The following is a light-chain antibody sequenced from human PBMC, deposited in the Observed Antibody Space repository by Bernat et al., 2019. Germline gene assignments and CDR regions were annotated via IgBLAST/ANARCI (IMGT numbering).Light chain of an antibody. CDR3: KSYDILNQV. CDR2: KDN. CDR1: GGSITTNY. Sequence: NFILTQPHSVSESPGKTVTISCTRSGGSITTNYVQWYQQRPGSSSTSVIYKDNQRSSGVPDRFSGSIDGTSNSAFLTISGLKTEEEAEYCCKSYDILNQVFGGGTKLTVL. V-gene: IGLV6-57*01. J-gene: IGLJ3*02.